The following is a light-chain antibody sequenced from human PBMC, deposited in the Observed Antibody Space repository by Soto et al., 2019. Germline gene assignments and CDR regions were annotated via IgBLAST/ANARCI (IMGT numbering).Light chain of an antibody. CDR2: DAS. J-gene: IGKJ1*01. V-gene: IGKV3-11*01. CDR1: QSVTTY. CDR3: QQRSTWPLQT. Sequence: EIVLTQSPATLSLSPGGVATLSCRASQSVTTYLAWYQHKPGQAPRLLISDASDRAAGVPARFNGTGSGTDFTLTIGGLEPEDSAVYYCQQRSTWPLQTSGQGTKVEI.